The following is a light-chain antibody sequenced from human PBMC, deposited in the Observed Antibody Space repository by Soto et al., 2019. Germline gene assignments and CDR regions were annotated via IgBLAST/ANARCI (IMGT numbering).Light chain of an antibody. CDR1: QSVSYN. V-gene: IGKV3-15*01. CDR3: QQYGSSPRT. CDR2: GAS. Sequence: EIVMTQSPVTLSVSPGERATLSCRASQSVSYNLAWYQHRPGQAPRLLIYGASTRATAIPARFTGSGSGTEFTLTISSLQSEDFAVYYCQQYGSSPRTFGQGTKVDI. J-gene: IGKJ1*01.